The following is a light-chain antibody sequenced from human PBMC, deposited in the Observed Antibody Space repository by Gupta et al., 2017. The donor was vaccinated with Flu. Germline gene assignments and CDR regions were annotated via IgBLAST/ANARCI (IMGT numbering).Light chain of an antibody. Sequence: DIQMTQSPSSLSASVGDRVTISCRASQSITTHLNWYQQKPGKAPKLLIYATSSLQSGVPSRFSGRGSGTEFTLTISSLEPEDFANYYCQQSFRAPWTFDPGTKVDVK. V-gene: IGKV1-39*01. CDR3: QQSFRAPWT. CDR2: ATS. J-gene: IGKJ1*01. CDR1: QSITTH.